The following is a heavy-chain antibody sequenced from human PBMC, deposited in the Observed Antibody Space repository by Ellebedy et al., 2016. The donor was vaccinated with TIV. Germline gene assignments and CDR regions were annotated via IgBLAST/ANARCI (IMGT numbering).Heavy chain of an antibody. D-gene: IGHD2-2*01. J-gene: IGHJ4*02. CDR1: GFTFSSYA. Sequence: GGSLRLSXAASGFTFSSYAMNWVRQAPGKGLEWVSSISDSSTYIHFADSMRGRFNISRDNTKYSLYLQMNSLSAEDTAVYYCARAETGYCSSASCYLDLDSWGQGTLVTVSS. V-gene: IGHV3-21*01. CDR2: ISDSSTYI. CDR3: ARAETGYCSSASCYLDLDS.